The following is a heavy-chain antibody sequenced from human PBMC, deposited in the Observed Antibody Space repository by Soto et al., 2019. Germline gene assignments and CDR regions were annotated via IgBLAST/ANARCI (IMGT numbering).Heavy chain of an antibody. CDR3: ARSTVTSLRRWFVP. CDR2: IYHSGST. CDR1: GGSISSGGYS. V-gene: IGHV4-30-2*01. Sequence: QLQLQESGSGLVKPSQTLSLTCAVSGGSISSGGYSWSWIRQPPGKGLEWIGYIYHSGSTYYNPSLKSRVTTSVDRSKNQFSLKLSSLTAADTAVYYCARSTVTSLRRWFVPWGQGTLVTVSS. J-gene: IGHJ5*02. D-gene: IGHD4-17*01.